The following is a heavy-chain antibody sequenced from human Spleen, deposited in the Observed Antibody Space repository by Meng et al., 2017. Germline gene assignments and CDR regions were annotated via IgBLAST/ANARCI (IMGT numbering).Heavy chain of an antibody. CDR1: DYTLTSDG. J-gene: IGHJ6*02. CDR2: INIYNGIT. Sequence: ASVKVSCKVSDYTLTSDGFSWVRQAPGQGLQWMGWINIYNGITNYGRNFQGRVTLTTDTSTSTAYMELRSLRSDDTAVYYCARGKQWNYAMDVWGLGTTVTVSS. CDR3: ARGKQWNYAMDV. D-gene: IGHD6-19*01. V-gene: IGHV1-18*04.